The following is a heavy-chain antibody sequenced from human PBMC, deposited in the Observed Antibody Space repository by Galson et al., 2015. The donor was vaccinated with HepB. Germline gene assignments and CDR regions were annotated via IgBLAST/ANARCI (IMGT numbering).Heavy chain of an antibody. CDR3: AREGSRIVFHAFDA. V-gene: IGHV3-23*01. CDR2: ISYSGGNT. J-gene: IGHJ3*01. D-gene: IGHD3-10*01. Sequence: SLRLSCAASGFTFSSHVMPWVRQPPGKGLEWVSAISYSGGNTYYADSVKGRFTISRDNSKSTLDLQMNSLRAEDTAVYYCAREGSRIVFHAFDACCQETMVIVTS. CDR1: GFTFSSHV.